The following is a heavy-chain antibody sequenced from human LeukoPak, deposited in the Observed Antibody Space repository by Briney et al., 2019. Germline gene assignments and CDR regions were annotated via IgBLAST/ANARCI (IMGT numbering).Heavy chain of an antibody. CDR3: ARDGRGYGSGSYI. CDR2: IYYSGST. Sequence: PSETPSLTCTVSGGSISSSSYYWGWIRQPPGKGLEWIGSIYYSGSTYYNPSLKSRVTISVDKSKNQFSLKLSSVTAADTAVYYCARDGRGYGSGSYIWGQGTLVTVSS. V-gene: IGHV4-39*07. J-gene: IGHJ4*02. D-gene: IGHD3-10*01. CDR1: GGSISSSSYY.